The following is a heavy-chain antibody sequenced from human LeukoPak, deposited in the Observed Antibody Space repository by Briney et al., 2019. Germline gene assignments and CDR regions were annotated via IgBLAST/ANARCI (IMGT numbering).Heavy chain of an antibody. D-gene: IGHD3-10*01. CDR3: AKRYSDGGFDP. CDR1: GLTFSDPA. J-gene: IGHJ5*02. CDR2: ISGETNNT. V-gene: IGHV3-23*01. Sequence: SGGSLRLSCVASGLTFSDPAMTWVRQGPGKGLEWVSSISGETNNTYYSDSVKGRFTVSRDNSKNTVFLQMNDLTIEDTAIYYCAKRYSDGGFDPWGQGTLVTVSS.